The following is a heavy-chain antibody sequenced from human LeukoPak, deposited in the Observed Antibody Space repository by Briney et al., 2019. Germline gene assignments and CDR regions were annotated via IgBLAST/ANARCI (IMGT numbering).Heavy chain of an antibody. CDR2: ISYDGSNK. CDR1: GFPFSSYA. D-gene: IGHD3-22*01. J-gene: IGHJ4*02. CDR3: ARGARDYYDSSGYWFDY. Sequence: GGSLRLSCAASGFPFSSYAMHWVRQAPGKGLEWVAVISYDGSNKYYADSVKGRFTISRDNSKNTLYLQMNSLRAEDTAVYYCARGARDYYDSSGYWFDYWGQGTLVTVSS. V-gene: IGHV3-30*04.